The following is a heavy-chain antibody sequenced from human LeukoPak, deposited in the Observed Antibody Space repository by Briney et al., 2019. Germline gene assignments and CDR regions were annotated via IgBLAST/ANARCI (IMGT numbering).Heavy chain of an antibody. CDR3: ARDPSEYYDFWGFDY. CDR1: GFTFGSYS. V-gene: IGHV3-48*01. J-gene: IGHJ4*02. Sequence: GGSLRLSCAASGFTFGSYSMNWVRQAPGKGLEWVSYISSSSSTIYYADSVKGRFAISRDNAKNSLYLQMNSLRAEDTAVYYCARDPSEYYDFWGFDYWGQGTLVTVSS. CDR2: ISSSSSTI. D-gene: IGHD3-3*01.